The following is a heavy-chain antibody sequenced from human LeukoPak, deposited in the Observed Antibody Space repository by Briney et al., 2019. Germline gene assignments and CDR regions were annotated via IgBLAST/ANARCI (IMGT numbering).Heavy chain of an antibody. CDR3: AARYGDFDY. CDR1: GGSFSGYY. CDR2: INHSGST. V-gene: IGHV4-34*01. Sequence: SETLSLTCAVYGGSFSGYYWSWIRQPPGKGLEWIGEINHSGSTNYNPSLKSRVTISVDTSKNQFSLKLRSVTAADTAVYYCAARYGDFDYWGQGTLVTVSS. J-gene: IGHJ4*02. D-gene: IGHD4-17*01.